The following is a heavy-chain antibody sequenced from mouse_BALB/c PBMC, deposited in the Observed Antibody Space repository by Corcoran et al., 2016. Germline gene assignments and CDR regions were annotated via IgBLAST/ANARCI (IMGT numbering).Heavy chain of an antibody. D-gene: IGHD2-13*01. V-gene: IGHV14-3*02. Sequence: EGLLQQSGAVLVQPGASDKLSCTAAGFNIIDTYMRWVKKRPEQCLGCIGRIDRANGNTKYDPKFQGKATTTADTSSNTAYLQLSSLTSEDTAVYYVANCDGYFDVWGAGTTVTVSS. CDR3: ANCDGYFDV. CDR1: GFNIIDTY. J-gene: IGHJ1*01. CDR2: IDRANGNT.